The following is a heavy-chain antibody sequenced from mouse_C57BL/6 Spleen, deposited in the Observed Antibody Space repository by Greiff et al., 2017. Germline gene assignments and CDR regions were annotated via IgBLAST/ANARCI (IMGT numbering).Heavy chain of an antibody. D-gene: IGHD1-1*01. CDR3: ARPDYGSRTDYWYFDV. V-gene: IGHV1-80*01. CDR2: IYPGDGDT. CDR1: GYAFSSYW. Sequence: VQLVESGAELVKPGASVKISCKASGYAFSSYWMNWVKQRPGKGLEWIGQIYPGDGDTNYNGKFKGKATLTADKSSSTAYMQLSSLTSEDSAVYFCARPDYGSRTDYWYFDVWGTGTTVTVSS. J-gene: IGHJ1*03.